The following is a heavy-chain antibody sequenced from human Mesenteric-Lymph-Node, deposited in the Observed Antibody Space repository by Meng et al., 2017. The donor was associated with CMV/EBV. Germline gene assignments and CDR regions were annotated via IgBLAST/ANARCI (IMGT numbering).Heavy chain of an antibody. CDR2: INWNGGAT. CDR3: VTSSEGTGITGYFDS. CDR1: GFTFSSYS. Sequence: GGSLRLSCAASGFTFSSYSMNWVRQAPGKGLEWVSGINWNGGATTYADSLKARFTISRDNAKNSLYLQMDSLSAEDTALYYCVTSSEGTGITGYFDSWGQGTLVTVSS. V-gene: IGHV3-20*04. J-gene: IGHJ4*02. D-gene: IGHD1-1*01.